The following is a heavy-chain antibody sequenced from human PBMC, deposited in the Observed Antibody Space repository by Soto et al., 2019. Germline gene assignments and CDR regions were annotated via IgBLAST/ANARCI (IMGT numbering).Heavy chain of an antibody. CDR1: GFTFSSYS. Sequence: EVQLVESGGGLVQPGGSLRLSCAASGFTFSSYSMNWVRQAPGKGLEWVSYISSSSSTIYYADSVKGRFTISRDNAKTSLYLQMNSLRDEDTAVYYCARGGDTAMVYYYYYGMDVWGQGTTVTVSS. CDR3: ARGGDTAMVYYYYYGMDV. D-gene: IGHD5-18*01. V-gene: IGHV3-48*02. CDR2: ISSSSSTI. J-gene: IGHJ6*02.